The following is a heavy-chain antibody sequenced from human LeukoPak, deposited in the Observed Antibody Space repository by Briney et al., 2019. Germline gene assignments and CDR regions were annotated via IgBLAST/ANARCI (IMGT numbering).Heavy chain of an antibody. D-gene: IGHD6-6*01. CDR3: AKETREYSSPNWFDP. J-gene: IGHJ5*02. Sequence: GGSLRLSCAASGFTFSSYGMSWVRQAPGKGLEWVSTISGGGDATYYADSVKGRFTISRDNSKNTLYLQMNSLRAEDTAVYYCAKETREYSSPNWFDPWGQGTLVTVSS. CDR1: GFTFSSYG. V-gene: IGHV3-23*01. CDR2: ISGGGDAT.